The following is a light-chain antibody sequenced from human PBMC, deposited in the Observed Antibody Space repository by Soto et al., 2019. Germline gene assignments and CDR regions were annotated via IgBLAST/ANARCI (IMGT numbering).Light chain of an antibody. Sequence: DIRMTQSPSSLPASVGDRVTITCRASQRITNYLNWYQQKSGKVPKLLIHAASGLHSGVPSRFRGSGSGTDFTLTIGSLQPEDFVVYDCQQSYSPSYTFGQGTKLEIK. CDR1: QRITNY. CDR2: AAS. V-gene: IGKV1-39*01. J-gene: IGKJ2*01. CDR3: QQSYSPSYT.